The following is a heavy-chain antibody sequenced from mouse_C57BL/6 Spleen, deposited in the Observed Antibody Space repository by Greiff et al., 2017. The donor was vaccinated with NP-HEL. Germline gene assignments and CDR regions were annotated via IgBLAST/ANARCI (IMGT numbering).Heavy chain of an antibody. V-gene: IGHV5-12*01. CDR1: GFTFSDYY. D-gene: IGHD1-1*02. CDR2: ISNGGGST. CDR3: ARRYGGPFDY. J-gene: IGHJ2*01. Sequence: EVKLMESGGGLVQPGGSLKLSCAASGFTFSDYYMYWVRQTPEKRLEWVAYISNGGGSTYYPDTVKGRFTISRDNAKNTLYLQMSRLKSEDTAMYYCARRYGGPFDYWGQGTTLTVSS.